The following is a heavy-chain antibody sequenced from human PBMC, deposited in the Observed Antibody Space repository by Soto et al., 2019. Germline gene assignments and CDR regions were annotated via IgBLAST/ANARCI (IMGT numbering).Heavy chain of an antibody. J-gene: IGHJ4*02. V-gene: IGHV3-33*01. Sequence: QVQVVESGGGVVQPGRSLRLSCAASAFTFSSYGMHWVRQAPGKGLEWVAVIWYDGSDKYYADSVKGRFTISRDNSKNTVYLQMNSLRAEDTAMYYCVTPRFDYWGQGTLVTVSS. CDR3: VTPRFDY. D-gene: IGHD1-20*01. CDR2: IWYDGSDK. CDR1: AFTFSSYG.